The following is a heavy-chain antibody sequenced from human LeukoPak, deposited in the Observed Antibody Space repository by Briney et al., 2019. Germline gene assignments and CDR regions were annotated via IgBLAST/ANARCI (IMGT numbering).Heavy chain of an antibody. CDR1: GYTLTELS. CDR2: INPTSGGT. J-gene: IGHJ3*02. D-gene: IGHD3-16*02. Sequence: ASVKVSCKVSGYTLTELSMHWVRQAPGQGLEWMGYINPTSGGTNYAQEFQGRVTMTRDTSISTAYMELSRLTSDDTAVYYCARGEMITFGGVIVISTFDIWGQGTMVTVS. V-gene: IGHV1-2*02. CDR3: ARGEMITFGGVIVISTFDI.